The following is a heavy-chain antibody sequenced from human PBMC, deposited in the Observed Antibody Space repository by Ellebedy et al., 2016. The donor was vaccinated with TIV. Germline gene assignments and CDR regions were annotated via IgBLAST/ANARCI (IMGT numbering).Heavy chain of an antibody. Sequence: MPSETLSLTCTVSGGSISSSSYYRGWIRQPPGKGLEWVASIYYTGTTYYNPSLKSPVTISLDTSKNQVSMKLTSVTAADTAVYYCASTLTITIFLYWGQGTPVTVSS. CDR1: GGSISSSSYY. CDR2: IYYTGTT. CDR3: ASTLTITIFLY. J-gene: IGHJ4*02. V-gene: IGHV4-39*07. D-gene: IGHD3-10*02.